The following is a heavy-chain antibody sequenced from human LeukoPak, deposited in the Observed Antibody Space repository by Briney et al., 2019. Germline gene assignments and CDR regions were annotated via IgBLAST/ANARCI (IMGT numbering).Heavy chain of an antibody. CDR3: ARTTSSWDYYFDY. CDR1: GFTVSSNY. Sequence: GGSLRLSCAASGFTVSSNYMSWVRQAPGKGLEWVSVIYSGGSTYYADSVKGRFTISRDNSKNTLYLQMNSLRAEDTAVYYCARTTSSWDYYFDYWGQGTLVTVSS. V-gene: IGHV3-66*01. J-gene: IGHJ4*02. D-gene: IGHD6-13*01. CDR2: IYSGGST.